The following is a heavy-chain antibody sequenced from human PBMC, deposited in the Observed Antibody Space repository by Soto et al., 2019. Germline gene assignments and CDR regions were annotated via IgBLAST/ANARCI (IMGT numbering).Heavy chain of an antibody. CDR2: IIPMVDMS. J-gene: IGHJ5*01. V-gene: IGHV1-69*02. CDR3: ATSYGSGSRAFDS. CDR1: GGTFNFYT. D-gene: IGHD3-10*01. Sequence: QFQLVQSGAEVKKPGSSVKVSCKASGGTFNFYTINWVRQAPGQRLEWMGRIIPMVDMSNYAQRFQGRVTITVDRSTTTAYMVLSSLRSDDTAVYYCATSYGSGSRAFDSWGQGTLVTVSS.